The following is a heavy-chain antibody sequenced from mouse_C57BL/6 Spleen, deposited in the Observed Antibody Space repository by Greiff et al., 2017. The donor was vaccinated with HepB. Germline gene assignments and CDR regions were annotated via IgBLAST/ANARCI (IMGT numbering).Heavy chain of an antibody. Sequence: QVQLQQPGAELVKPGASVKLSCKASGYTFTSYWMQWVKQRPGQGLEWIGEIDPSDSYTNYNQKFKGKATLTVDTSSSTAYMQLSSLTSEDSAVYYWARRHYGSSYHWYFDVWGTGTTVTVAS. J-gene: IGHJ1*03. V-gene: IGHV1-50*01. CDR2: IDPSDSYT. D-gene: IGHD1-1*01. CDR1: GYTFTSYW. CDR3: ARRHYGSSYHWYFDV.